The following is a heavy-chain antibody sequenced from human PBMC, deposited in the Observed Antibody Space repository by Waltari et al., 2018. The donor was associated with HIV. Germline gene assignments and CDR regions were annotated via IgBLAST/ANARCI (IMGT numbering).Heavy chain of an antibody. J-gene: IGHJ3*01. V-gene: IGHV1-2*02. CDR3: ARGDRSLAYLLDVFHF. CDR2: VNPATGYT. Sequence: QVQLEQSASEVKRPGASVHVSCKASGSTFTGHFIHWVRQAPGQGPEWVGWVNPATGYTDSAQKFEDRVTMTTDTPLTTAYLELAGLQSNDTAVYYCARGDRSLAYLLDVFHFWGQGTLVTVSS. CDR1: GSTFTGHF. D-gene: IGHD3-16*01.